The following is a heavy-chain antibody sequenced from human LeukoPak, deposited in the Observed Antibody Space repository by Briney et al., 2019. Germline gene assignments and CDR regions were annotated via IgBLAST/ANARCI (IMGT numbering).Heavy chain of an antibody. CDR1: GGTFSSYA. J-gene: IGHJ3*02. Sequence: ASVKVSCKASGGTFSSYAISWVRQAPGQGLEWMGWINPNSGGTNYAQKFQGRVTMTRDTSISTAYMELSRLRSDDTAVYYCARVMLRGYSYGNDAFDIWGQGTMVTVSS. CDR3: ARVMLRGYSYGNDAFDI. V-gene: IGHV1-2*02. D-gene: IGHD5-18*01. CDR2: INPNSGGT.